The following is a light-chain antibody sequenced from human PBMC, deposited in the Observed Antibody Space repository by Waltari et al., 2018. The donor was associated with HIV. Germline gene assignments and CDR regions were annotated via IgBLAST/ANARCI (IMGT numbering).Light chain of an antibody. CDR2: EVT. CDR3: CSYAGPHPLV. CDR1: SSHVGRYDL. J-gene: IGLJ2*01. Sequence: QSALTQPASVSGSPGQSVTMSCTGTSSHVGRYDLLSWYQHFPGKAPKLIIFEVTQPPSGISTRFSGSKSGSTASLTISGLQAEDEADYFCCSYAGPHPLVFGGGTKLTVL. V-gene: IGLV2-23*02.